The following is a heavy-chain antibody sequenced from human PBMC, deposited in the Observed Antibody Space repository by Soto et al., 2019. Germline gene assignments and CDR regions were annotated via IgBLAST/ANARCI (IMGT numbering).Heavy chain of an antibody. Sequence: QVQLVESGGGVVQPGRSLRLSCAASGFIFSNYVMYWVRQAPGKGLEWVAFMSYDGTTKYYADSVKGRFTISRDNSKNTLYLQMNNLRPEDTGVYYCARKVLWSRYFDYWGQGTLVTVSS. CDR2: MSYDGTTK. J-gene: IGHJ4*02. D-gene: IGHD2-21*01. CDR1: GFIFSNYV. CDR3: ARKVLWSRYFDY. V-gene: IGHV3-30-3*01.